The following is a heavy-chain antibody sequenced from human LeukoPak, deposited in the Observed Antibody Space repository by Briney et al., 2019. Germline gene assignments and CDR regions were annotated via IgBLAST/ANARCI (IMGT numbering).Heavy chain of an antibody. CDR2: INSDGSST. CDR1: GCTFSSYW. D-gene: IGHD4-17*01. Sequence: GGSLRLSRAASGCTFSSYWMHWVRQAPGKGLVWVSRINSDGSSTSYADSVKGRFTISRDNAKNTLYLQMNSLRAEDTAVYYCARVAETIYYGDYGDYWGQGTLVIVSS. V-gene: IGHV3-74*01. CDR3: ARVAETIYYGDYGDY. J-gene: IGHJ4*02.